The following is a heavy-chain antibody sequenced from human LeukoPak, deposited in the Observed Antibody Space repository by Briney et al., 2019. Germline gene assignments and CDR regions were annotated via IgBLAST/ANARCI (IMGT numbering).Heavy chain of an antibody. CDR2: IYPGGST. D-gene: IGHD3-22*01. Sequence: PGGSLRLSCAASGFTVSSNYMSWVRQAPGKGLGWVSVIYPGGSTYYSDSVMGRFTISRDNSRNTLYLQMNSLRAEDTAVYSCAREVPIYDRGGYCFDYWGQGTLVTVSS. V-gene: IGHV3-53*01. CDR1: GFTVSSNY. J-gene: IGHJ4*02. CDR3: AREVPIYDRGGYCFDY.